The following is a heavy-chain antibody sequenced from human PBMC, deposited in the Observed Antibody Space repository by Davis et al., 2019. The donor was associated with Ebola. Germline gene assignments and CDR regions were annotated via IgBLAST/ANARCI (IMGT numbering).Heavy chain of an antibody. D-gene: IGHD6-19*01. CDR1: GFTFSNYW. V-gene: IGHV3-74*01. CDR3: ARSQWSLTDY. CDR2: INSDGSST. J-gene: IGHJ4*02. Sequence: GESLKISCAASGFTFSNYWMHWVRQAPGKGLVWVSRINSDGSSTSYADSVKGRFTISRDNAKNTLYLQVNSLRAEDTAVYYCARSQWSLTDYWGQGTLVTVSS.